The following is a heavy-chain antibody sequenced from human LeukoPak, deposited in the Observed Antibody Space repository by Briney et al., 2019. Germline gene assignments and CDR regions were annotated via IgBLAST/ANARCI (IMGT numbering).Heavy chain of an antibody. D-gene: IGHD3-10*01. J-gene: IGHJ6*03. CDR1: GGSISSSNW. Sequence: PSGTLSLTCAVSGGSISSSNWWSWVRQPPGKGLEWIGEIYHSGSTNYNPSLKSRVTISVDKSKNQFSLKLSSVTAADTAVYYCARVSLDYYGSGLSRGVYYYMDVWGKGTTVTVSS. V-gene: IGHV4-4*02. CDR3: ARVSLDYYGSGLSRGVYYYMDV. CDR2: IYHSGST.